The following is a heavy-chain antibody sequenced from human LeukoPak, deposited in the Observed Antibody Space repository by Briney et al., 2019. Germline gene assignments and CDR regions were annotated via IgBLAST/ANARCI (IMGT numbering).Heavy chain of an antibody. CDR1: GESISGFY. D-gene: IGHD2-2*01. CDR2: IYYSGST. J-gene: IGHJ5*02. Sequence: SETLSLTCTVSGESISGFYWNWLRQPPGKGLEWIGYIYYSGSTNYNPSLKSRVTISIDTSKNQFSLKLSSVTAADTAVYYCARHLPYCSSTSCFQNWFDPWGQGTLVTVSS. CDR3: ARHLPYCSSTSCFQNWFDP. V-gene: IGHV4-59*08.